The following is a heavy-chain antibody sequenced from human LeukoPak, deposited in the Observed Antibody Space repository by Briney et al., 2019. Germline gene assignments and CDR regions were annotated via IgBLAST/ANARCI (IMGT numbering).Heavy chain of an antibody. Sequence: GGSLRLSCAASGFTFSSYWMHWVRQAPGKGLVWVSRINSDGSNTSYADSVKGRFTISRDNAKNTLYLQMNSLRAEDTAVYYCARTPEYYYDSSGYYGRWGQGTLVTVSS. J-gene: IGHJ4*02. CDR3: ARTPEYYYDSSGYYGR. CDR2: INSDGSNT. V-gene: IGHV3-74*01. D-gene: IGHD3-22*01. CDR1: GFTFSSYW.